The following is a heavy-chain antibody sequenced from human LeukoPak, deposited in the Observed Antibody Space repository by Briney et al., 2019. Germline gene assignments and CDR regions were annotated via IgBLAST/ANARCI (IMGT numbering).Heavy chain of an antibody. Sequence: SETLSLTCTVSGYSISSGYYWGWIRQPPGKGLEWMGSIYHSGSTYYNPSLKSRVTISVDASKNQFSLKLSSVTAADTAVYYCARDKGNYDWFDPWGQGTLVTVSS. CDR2: IYHSGST. D-gene: IGHD4-11*01. J-gene: IGHJ5*02. CDR3: ARDKGNYDWFDP. V-gene: IGHV4-38-2*02. CDR1: GYSISSGYY.